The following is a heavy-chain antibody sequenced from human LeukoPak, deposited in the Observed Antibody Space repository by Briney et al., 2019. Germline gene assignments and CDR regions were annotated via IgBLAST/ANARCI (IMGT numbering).Heavy chain of an antibody. CDR2: IIPIFGTA. J-gene: IGHJ4*02. CDR3: ARGVLGREMATINLDY. D-gene: IGHD5-24*01. V-gene: IGHV1-69*05. CDR1: GGTFSSYA. Sequence: GASVKVSCKASGGTFSSYAISWVRQAPGQGLEWMGGIIPIFGTANYAQKFQGRVTITTDESTSTAYMELSSLRSEDTAVYYCARGVLGREMATINLDYWGQGTLVTVSS.